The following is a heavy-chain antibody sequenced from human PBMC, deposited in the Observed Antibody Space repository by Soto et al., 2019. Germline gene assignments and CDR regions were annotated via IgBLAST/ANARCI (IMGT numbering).Heavy chain of an antibody. CDR3: ARAAYSNCHFDY. CDR2: ISSSSSYI. Sequence: EVQLVESGGGLVKPGGSLRLSCAASGFTFSSDSMNWVRQAPGKGLEWVSSISSSSSYIYYSDSVKGRFTISRDNAKNSLYLQMNSLRAEDTAVYHCARAAYSNCHFDYWGQGTLVTVSS. V-gene: IGHV3-21*02. D-gene: IGHD4-4*01. CDR1: GFTFSSDS. J-gene: IGHJ4*02.